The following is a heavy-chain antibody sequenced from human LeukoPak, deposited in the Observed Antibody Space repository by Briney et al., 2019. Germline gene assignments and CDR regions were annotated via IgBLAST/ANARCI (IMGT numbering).Heavy chain of an antibody. V-gene: IGHV3-7*03. CDR3: ARDRYYDILTGYYKPPDFDY. J-gene: IGHJ4*02. CDR1: GFTFSSYA. CDR2: IKQDGSEK. D-gene: IGHD3-9*01. Sequence: GRSLRLSCAASGFTFSSYAMHWVRQAPGKGLEWVANIKQDGSEKYYVDSVKGRFTISRDNAKNSLYLQMNSLRAEDTAVYYCARDRYYDILTGYYKPPDFDYWGQGTLVTVSS.